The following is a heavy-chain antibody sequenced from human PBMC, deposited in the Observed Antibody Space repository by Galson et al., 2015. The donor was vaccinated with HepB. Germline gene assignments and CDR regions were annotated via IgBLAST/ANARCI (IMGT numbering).Heavy chain of an antibody. Sequence: ETLSLTCTVSGGSISSSSYYWGWIRQPPGKGLEWIGSIYYSGSTYYNPSLKSRVTISVDTSKNQFSLKLSSVTAADTAVYYCARDRSGWDSIDYWGQGTLVTVSS. CDR1: GGSISSSSYY. V-gene: IGHV4-39*07. CDR3: ARDRSGWDSIDY. J-gene: IGHJ4*02. D-gene: IGHD6-19*01. CDR2: IYYSGST.